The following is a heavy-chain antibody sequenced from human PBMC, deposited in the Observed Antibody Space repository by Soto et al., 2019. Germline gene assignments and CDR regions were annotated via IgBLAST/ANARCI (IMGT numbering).Heavy chain of an antibody. CDR2: TSAFNGDT. V-gene: IGHV1-18*04. CDR1: GSTFPSNV. CDR3: AREAGWQRMVPYD. Sequence: QVQLVQSGTEVKKPGAPVTVSCKAFGSTFPSNVFTGVRQVLGQGLEGRVGTSAFNGDTQYSQTMKGRLTVTTDTATTTVHMELRSLTPADTAVYYCAREAGWQRMVPYDWGQGTLVTVS. J-gene: IGHJ4*02. D-gene: IGHD6-25*01.